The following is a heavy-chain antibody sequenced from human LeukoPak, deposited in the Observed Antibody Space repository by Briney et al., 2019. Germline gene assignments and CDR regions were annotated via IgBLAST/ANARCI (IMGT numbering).Heavy chain of an antibody. CDR1: GGTFSSYA. CDR3: ARVPTWIQLWLQDVDY. Sequence: VASVKVSCKASGGTFSSYAISWVRQAPGQGLEWMGGIIPIFGTANYAQKFQGRVTITADESTSTAYMELSSLRSEDTAVYYCARVPTWIQLWLQDVDYWGQGTLVTVSS. CDR2: IIPIFGTA. V-gene: IGHV1-69*13. J-gene: IGHJ4*02. D-gene: IGHD5-18*01.